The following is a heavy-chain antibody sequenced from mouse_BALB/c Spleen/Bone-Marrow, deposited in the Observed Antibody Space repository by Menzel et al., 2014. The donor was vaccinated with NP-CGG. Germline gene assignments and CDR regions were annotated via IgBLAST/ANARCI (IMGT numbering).Heavy chain of an antibody. CDR3: ARSGSSSGYFDY. CDR1: GFTFXSFG. CDR2: ISSGSSTI. D-gene: IGHD1-1*01. V-gene: IGHV5-17*02. Sequence: EVQVVESGGGLVQPGGSRKLSCAASGFTFXSFGMHWVRQAPEKGLEWVAYISSGSSTIYYADTVMGRFTISRDNPKNTLFLQMTSLRSEDTAMYYCARSGSSSGYFDYWGQGTTLTVSS. J-gene: IGHJ2*01.